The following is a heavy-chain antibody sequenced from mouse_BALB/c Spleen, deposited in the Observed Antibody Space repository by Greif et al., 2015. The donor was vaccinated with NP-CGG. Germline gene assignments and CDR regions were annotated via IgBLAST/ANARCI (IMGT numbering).Heavy chain of an antibody. Sequence: EVQLQQSGAELVKPGASVKLSCTASGSNIKDTYMHWVKQRPEQGLEWIGRIDPANGNTKYDPKFQGKATITADTSSNTAYLQLSSLTSEDTAVYYCARSGYYGSSYWYFDVWGAGTTVTVSS. CDR1: GSNIKDTY. CDR3: ARSGYYGSSYWYFDV. J-gene: IGHJ1*01. V-gene: IGHV14-3*02. CDR2: IDPANGNT. D-gene: IGHD1-1*01.